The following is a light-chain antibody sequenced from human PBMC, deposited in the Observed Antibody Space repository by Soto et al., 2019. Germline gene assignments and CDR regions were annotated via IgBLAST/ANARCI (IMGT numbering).Light chain of an antibody. V-gene: IGLV2-8*01. Sequence: PPSEPGYLGEAVAISCTGTSSDVGGYNYVSWYQQHPGKAPKLMIYEVNKRPSGVPDRFSGSKSGNTASLTVSGLQADHEAHYYCSSYAGSTNVFATGTKVTXL. CDR1: SSDVGGYNY. CDR3: SSYAGSTNV. J-gene: IGLJ1*01. CDR2: EVN.